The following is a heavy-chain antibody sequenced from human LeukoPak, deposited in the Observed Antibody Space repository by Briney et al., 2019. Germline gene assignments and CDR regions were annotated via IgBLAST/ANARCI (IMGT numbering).Heavy chain of an antibody. D-gene: IGHD5-12*01. CDR2: ISSSGSTI. Sequence: PGGSLRLSCAASGFTFSSYEMNWVRQAPGKGLEWVSYISSSGSTIYYADSVKGRFTTSRDNAKNSLYLQMNSLRAEDTAVYYCAREGGYSGYDFDYWGQGTLVTVSS. CDR1: GFTFSSYE. V-gene: IGHV3-48*03. J-gene: IGHJ4*02. CDR3: AREGGYSGYDFDY.